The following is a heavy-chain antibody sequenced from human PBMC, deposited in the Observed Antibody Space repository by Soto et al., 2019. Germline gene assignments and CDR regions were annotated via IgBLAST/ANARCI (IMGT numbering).Heavy chain of an antibody. CDR2: SSYNGGT. CDR1: TXSSSFTNSY. V-gene: IGHV4-39*01. CDR3: ARHRIEVVWRGFDF. J-gene: IGHJ4*02. D-gene: IGHD3-10*01. Sequence: LSLTFTVSTXSSSFTNSYWGWIRQPPGKGLQWIGSSSYNGGTFYNPSLKGRVVISFDTSKKQSSLQVTSVTAADTAVYFCARHRIEVVWRGFDFWGQGSPVTVSS.